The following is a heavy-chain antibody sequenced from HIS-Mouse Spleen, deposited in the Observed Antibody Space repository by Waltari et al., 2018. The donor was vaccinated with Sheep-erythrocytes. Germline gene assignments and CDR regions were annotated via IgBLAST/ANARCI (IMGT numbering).Heavy chain of an antibody. CDR1: GFTFDDYA. Sequence: EVQLVESGGGLVQPGRSLRLSCAASGFTFDDYAMHWVRQAPGKGLEWVSGISWNSGSIGYADSVKGRFTISRDNAKNSLYLQMNSLRAEDTALYYCAKRGYSSGWSNLDYWGQGTLVTVSS. CDR2: ISWNSGSI. D-gene: IGHD6-19*01. CDR3: AKRGYSSGWSNLDY. V-gene: IGHV3-9*01. J-gene: IGHJ4*02.